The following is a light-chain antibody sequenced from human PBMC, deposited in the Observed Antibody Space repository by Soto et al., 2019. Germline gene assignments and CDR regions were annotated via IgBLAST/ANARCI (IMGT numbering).Light chain of an antibody. J-gene: IGLJ2*01. CDR3: SSYTRSSTHVV. CDR1: SSDVGGYNY. CDR2: DVS. Sequence: QSALTQPASVSGSPGQSITISCTGTSSDVGGYNYVSWYQQHPGKAPKLMIYDVSNRPSGVSDRFSGSKSGNTASLTISGLQAEDEADHYCSSYTRSSTHVVFGGGTKLTVL. V-gene: IGLV2-14*01.